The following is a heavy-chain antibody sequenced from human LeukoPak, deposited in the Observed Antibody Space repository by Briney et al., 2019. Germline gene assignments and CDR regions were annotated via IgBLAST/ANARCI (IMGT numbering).Heavy chain of an antibody. V-gene: IGHV3-30-3*01. CDR2: ISYDGSNE. Sequence: GGSLRLSCAASGLTFSYYTMHWVRQAPGKGLEWVAVISYDGSNEYYADSVKGRFTISRDNSKNTLYLRMNSLRVEDTAVYYCARVLNYYDSSGYYFSYWGQGTLVTVSS. J-gene: IGHJ4*02. D-gene: IGHD3-22*01. CDR1: GLTFSYYT. CDR3: ARVLNYYDSSGYYFSY.